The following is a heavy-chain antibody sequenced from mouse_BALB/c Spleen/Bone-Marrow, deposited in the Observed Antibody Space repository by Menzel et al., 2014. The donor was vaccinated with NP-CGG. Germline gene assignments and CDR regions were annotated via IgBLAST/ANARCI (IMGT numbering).Heavy chain of an antibody. V-gene: IGHV7-3*02. J-gene: IGHJ1*01. D-gene: IGHD1-1*01. CDR3: ARDEHYGIYWYFDV. CDR1: GFTFTDYY. CDR2: IRNKANGYTT. Sequence: EVKVVESGGGLVQPGGSLRLSRATSGFTFTDYYMSWVRQPPGKALEWLGFIRNKANGYTTEYSASVKGRFTISRDNSQSILYLQMNTLRAEDSATYYCARDEHYGIYWYFDVWGAGTTVTVSS.